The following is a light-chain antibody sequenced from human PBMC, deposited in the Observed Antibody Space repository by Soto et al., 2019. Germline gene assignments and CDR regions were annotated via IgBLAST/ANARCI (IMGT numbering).Light chain of an antibody. CDR3: QQYGSSRGLT. V-gene: IGKV3-20*01. CDR1: QSITNTY. J-gene: IGKJ3*01. CDR2: GAS. Sequence: EIVLTQSPGTLSLSPGERATLSCRASQSITNTYLAWYQQKPGQAPRLLIYGASSRATGIPDRFSGSGSGTDFTLTISRLEPEDFAVYYCQQYGSSRGLTFGPGTKVDIK.